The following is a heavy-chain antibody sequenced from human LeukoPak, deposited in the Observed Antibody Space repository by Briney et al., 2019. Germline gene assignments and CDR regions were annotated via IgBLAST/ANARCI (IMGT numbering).Heavy chain of an antibody. D-gene: IGHD2-2*01. V-gene: IGHV3-74*01. CDR3: ARVGHCSSTSCYHYYYYYGMDV. CDR2: INSDGSST. Sequence: GGSLRLSCAASGFTFGSYWMHWVRQAPGKGLVWVSRINSDGSSTSYADSVKGRFTISRDNAKNTLYLQMNSLRAEDTAVYYCARVGHCSSTSCYHYYYYYGMDVWGKGTTVTVSS. CDR1: GFTFGSYW. J-gene: IGHJ6*04.